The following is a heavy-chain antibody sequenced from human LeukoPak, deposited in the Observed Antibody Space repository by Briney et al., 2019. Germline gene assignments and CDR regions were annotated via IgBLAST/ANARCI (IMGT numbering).Heavy chain of an antibody. D-gene: IGHD2-15*01. V-gene: IGHV1-8*01. CDR3: ARGPGLRCSGGSCYFDK. CDR2: MNPNSGNT. CDR1: GYTFTSYD. J-gene: IGHJ4*02. Sequence: ASVKVSCKASGYTFTSYDIHWVRQATGQGLEWMGWMNPNSGNTGYAQKFQGRVTMTRNTSISTAYMELSRLRSEDTAVYYCARGPGLRCSGGSCYFDKWGQGTLVTVSS.